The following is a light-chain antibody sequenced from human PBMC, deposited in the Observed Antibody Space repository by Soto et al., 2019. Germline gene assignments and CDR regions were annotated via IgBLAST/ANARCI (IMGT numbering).Light chain of an antibody. J-gene: IGLJ1*01. CDR2: EVS. CDR3: SSYTTSFTQV. Sequence: SALTQPASASGSPGQSITISCTGTSSDIGRYNYVSWYQQHPGKVPKLLISEVSNRPSGVSNRFSGSKSGNTASLTISGLQSEDEAAYYCSSYTTSFTQVFGTGTKVTVL. V-gene: IGLV2-14*01. CDR1: SSDIGRYNY.